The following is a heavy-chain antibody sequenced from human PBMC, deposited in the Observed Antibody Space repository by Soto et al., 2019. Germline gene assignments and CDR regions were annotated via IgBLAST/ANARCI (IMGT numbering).Heavy chain of an antibody. J-gene: IGHJ4*02. Sequence: QVQLVEFGGGVVQPGRSLRLSCAVSRFTFSSYGMHWVRQAPGKGLEWVAVISYDGSNTYYADFVKGRFTISRDNSKNTLYLQMNSLRAEDTAVYYCAKDVWFGESAFGIDYWGQGTLVTVSS. D-gene: IGHD3-10*01. CDR1: RFTFSSYG. CDR3: AKDVWFGESAFGIDY. CDR2: ISYDGSNT. V-gene: IGHV3-30*18.